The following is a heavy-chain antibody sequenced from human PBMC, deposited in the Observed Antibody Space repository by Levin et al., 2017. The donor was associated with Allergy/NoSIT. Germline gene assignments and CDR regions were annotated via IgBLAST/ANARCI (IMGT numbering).Heavy chain of an antibody. CDR3: ARQPHSRYDYGNWYFDL. V-gene: IGHV1-2*06. J-gene: IGHJ2*01. CDR2: INPNSGGT. D-gene: IGHD4-17*01. CDR1: GYTFTGYY. Sequence: GASVKVSCKASGYTFTGYYMHWVRQAPGQGLEWMGRINPNSGGTNYAQKFQGRVTMTRDTSISTAYMELSRLRSDDTAVYYCARQPHSRYDYGNWYFDLWGRGTLVTVSS.